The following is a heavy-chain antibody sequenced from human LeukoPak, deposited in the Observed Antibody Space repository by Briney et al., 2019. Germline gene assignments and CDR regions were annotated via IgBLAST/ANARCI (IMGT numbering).Heavy chain of an antibody. V-gene: IGHV3-15*01. CDR2: IKSKTDGGTT. CDR3: TTEGYDILTGLYYFDY. J-gene: IGHJ4*02. Sequence: GGSLRLSCAASGFTFSNAWMSWVRQAPGKGLEWVGRIKSKTDGGTTDYAAPVKGRFTISRDDSKNTLYLQMNNLKTEDTAVYYCTTEGYDILTGLYYFDYWGQGTLVTVSS. CDR1: GFTFSNAW. D-gene: IGHD3-9*01.